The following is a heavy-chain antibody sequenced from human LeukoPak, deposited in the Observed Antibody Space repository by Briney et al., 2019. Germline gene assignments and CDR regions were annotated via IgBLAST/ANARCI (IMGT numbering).Heavy chain of an antibody. D-gene: IGHD3-9*01. J-gene: IGHJ5*02. V-gene: IGHV1-69*06. CDR3: ARHYGNDILTESGFDP. CDR1: GGTFSSYA. Sequence: SVKVSCKASGGTFSSYAISWVRQAPGQGLEWMGGIIPIFGTANYAQKFQGRVTITSDKSTSTAYMELSSLRSEDTAVYYCARHYGNDILTESGFDPWGQGTLVTVSS. CDR2: IIPIFGTA.